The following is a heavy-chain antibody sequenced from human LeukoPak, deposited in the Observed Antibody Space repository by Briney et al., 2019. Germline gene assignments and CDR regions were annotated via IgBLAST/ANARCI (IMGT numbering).Heavy chain of an antibody. V-gene: IGHV3-23*01. CDR1: GFTFSSYA. CDR2: ISGSGGST. D-gene: IGHD6-13*01. Sequence: PGGSLRLSCAASGFTFSSYAMSWVHQAPGKGLEWVSAISGSGGSTYYADSVKGRFTISRDNSKNTLYLQMNSLRAEDTAVYYCAKDNGSSWYVWFDPWGQGTLVTVSS. CDR3: AKDNGSSWYVWFDP. J-gene: IGHJ5*02.